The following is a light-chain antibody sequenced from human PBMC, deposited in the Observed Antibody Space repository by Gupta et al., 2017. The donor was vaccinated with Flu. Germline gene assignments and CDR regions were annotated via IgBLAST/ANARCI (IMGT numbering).Light chain of an antibody. V-gene: IGLV1-44*01. CDR3: VAWDDSLNAWV. Sequence: QPVVTQPPSASGPPGQRVTISCSGTNSNIGSYNVNWYQQLPGTAPNLLIFSNVQRPSGVPDRFFGSKSCTSASLGISGLQSEDEADYHCVAWDDSLNAWVFGGGTKLTVL. CDR1: NSNIGSYN. J-gene: IGLJ3*02. CDR2: SNV.